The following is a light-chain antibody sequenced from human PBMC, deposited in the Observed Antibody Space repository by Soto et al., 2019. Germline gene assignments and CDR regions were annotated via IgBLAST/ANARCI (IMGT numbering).Light chain of an antibody. V-gene: IGLV2-18*02. Sequence: QSALTQPPSVSGSPGQSVTISCTGTSSDVGSYNRVSWYQQPPGTAPKLMIYEVSNRPSGVPDRFSGSKSGNTASLTISGLQAEDEADYYCSSYTSGSTRVFGSGTKLTVL. CDR2: EVS. CDR3: SSYTSGSTRV. CDR1: SSDVGSYNR. J-gene: IGLJ1*01.